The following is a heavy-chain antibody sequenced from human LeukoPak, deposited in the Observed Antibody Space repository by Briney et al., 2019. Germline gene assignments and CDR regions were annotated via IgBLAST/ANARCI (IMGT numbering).Heavy chain of an antibody. CDR1: GGSISSGGYS. D-gene: IGHD4-23*01. CDR2: IYHSGST. J-gene: IGHJ4*02. Sequence: SETLSLTCAVSGGSISSGGYSWSWIRQPPGKGLEWIGYIYHSGSTYYNPSLKSRVTISVDRSKNQFSLKLSSVTAADTAVYYCARATDGGTFAYWGQGTLVTVSS. CDR3: ARATDGGTFAY. V-gene: IGHV4-30-2*01.